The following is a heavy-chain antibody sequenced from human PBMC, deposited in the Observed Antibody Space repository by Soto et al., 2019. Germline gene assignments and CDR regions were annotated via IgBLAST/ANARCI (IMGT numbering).Heavy chain of an antibody. V-gene: IGHV1-58*01. CDR3: ATGAYCSGGSCSDYYYYYYGMDL. CDR1: GFTFRSSA. D-gene: IGHD2-15*01. J-gene: IGHJ6*02. CDR2: LVVGTGNT. Sequence: SVKVSCKTSGFTFRSSAVQWVRQARGQRLEWIGWLVVGTGNTNYAQKFQQRVTISSDRSTNTVSMERSSLTSEDTAVYYCATGAYCSGGSCSDYYYYYYGMDLWGQGTTVTVSS.